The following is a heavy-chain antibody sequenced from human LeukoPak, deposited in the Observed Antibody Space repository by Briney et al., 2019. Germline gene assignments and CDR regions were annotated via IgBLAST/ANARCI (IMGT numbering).Heavy chain of an antibody. CDR1: GFTFTRHA. D-gene: IGHD3-16*01. CDR2: ITGPGDRT. V-gene: IGHV3-23*01. J-gene: IGHJ4*02. CDR3: ARVQTGGSYGDYLDY. Sequence: GGSLRLSCAATGFTFTRHAMSWIRQAPGKGLEWVSGITGPGDRTSYAESVEGRFTISRDNSKNTLYLQMNSLKAEDTAVYYCARVQTGGSYGDYLDYWGQGTLVTVSS.